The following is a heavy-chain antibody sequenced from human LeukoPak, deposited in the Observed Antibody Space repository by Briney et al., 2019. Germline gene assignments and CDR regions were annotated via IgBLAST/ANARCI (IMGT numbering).Heavy chain of an antibody. CDR2: ISGSGDST. V-gene: IGHV3-23*01. Sequence: GGSLRLSCTASGFTFSNFAMSWVRQDPGMGLQWVSSISGSGDSTFYADSVKGRFTISRDNSKNTLYLQMNNLRVDDTATYCAKDFGIAVADTFQFWGQGTLVTVS. CDR1: GFTFSNFA. D-gene: IGHD6-19*01. J-gene: IGHJ1*01. CDR3: AKDFGIAVADTFQF.